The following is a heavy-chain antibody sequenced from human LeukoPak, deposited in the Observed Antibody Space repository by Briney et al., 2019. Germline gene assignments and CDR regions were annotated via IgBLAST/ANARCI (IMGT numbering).Heavy chain of an antibody. V-gene: IGHV4-39*01. CDR1: GGSISSSSYY. Sequence: SETLSLTYTVSGGSISSSSYYWGWIRQPPGKGLEWIGSIYYSGSTYYNPSLKSRVTISVDTSKNQFSLKLSSVTAADTAVYYCARQEWLRFGPRDFDYWGQGTLVTVSS. CDR2: IYYSGST. CDR3: ARQEWLRFGPRDFDY. D-gene: IGHD5-12*01. J-gene: IGHJ4*02.